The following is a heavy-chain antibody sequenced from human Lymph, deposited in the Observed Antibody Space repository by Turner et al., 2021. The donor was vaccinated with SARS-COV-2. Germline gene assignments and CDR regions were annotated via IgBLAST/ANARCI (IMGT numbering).Heavy chain of an antibody. CDR3: ARVVPAGWYYFDY. D-gene: IGHD2-2*01. Sequence: QVQLQESGPGLVKPSETLSLTCTVSGGSISSYYWSWIRQPPGKGLEWIGYIYYSGSTIYNPSLKSRVTISVDTSKNQFSLKVRSVTAADTAVYYCARVVPAGWYYFDYWGQGSLVTVSS. V-gene: IGHV4-59*01. CDR2: IYYSGST. J-gene: IGHJ4*02. CDR1: GGSISSYY.